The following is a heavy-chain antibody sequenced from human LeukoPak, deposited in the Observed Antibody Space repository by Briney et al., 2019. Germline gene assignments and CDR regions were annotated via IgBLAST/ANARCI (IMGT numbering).Heavy chain of an antibody. CDR1: GGSFSGYY. V-gene: IGHV4-34*01. Sequence: SETLSLTCAVYGGSFSGYYWSWIRQPPGKGLEWIGEINHSGSTNYNPSLKSRVTVSVDTSKNQFSLKLSSVTAADTAVYYCARSSQQWLATPYNWFDPWGQGTLVTVSS. J-gene: IGHJ5*02. CDR3: ARSSQQWLATPYNWFDP. CDR2: INHSGST. D-gene: IGHD6-19*01.